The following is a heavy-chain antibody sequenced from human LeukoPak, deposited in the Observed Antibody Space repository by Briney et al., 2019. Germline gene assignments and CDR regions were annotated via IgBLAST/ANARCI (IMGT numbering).Heavy chain of an antibody. D-gene: IGHD3-16*01. V-gene: IGHV1-69*06. J-gene: IGHJ5*02. CDR3: AKSGGVRFDP. Sequence: ASVKVSCKASGGTFNSYAISWVRQAPGQGLEWMGGIIPMSDTANYPQKFRGRLTITADIPTSTVYMELSSLRSEDTAVYYCAKSGGVRFDPWGQGTLVTVSS. CDR1: GGTFNSYA. CDR2: IIPMSDTA.